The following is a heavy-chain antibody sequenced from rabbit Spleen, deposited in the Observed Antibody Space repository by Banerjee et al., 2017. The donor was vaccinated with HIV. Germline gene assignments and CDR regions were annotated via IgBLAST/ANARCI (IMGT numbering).Heavy chain of an antibody. J-gene: IGHJ4*01. CDR2: IHAGNSGAT. CDR1: GFSFSSNYW. V-gene: IGHV1S45*01. CDR3: ARGGYRYGAGGYNL. D-gene: IGHD6-1*01. Sequence: QEQLEESGGDLVKPEGSLTLTCTASGFSFSSNYWMCWVRQAPGKGLEWIACIHAGNSGATYYATWAKGRFTFSKASSTTVTLQMTSLTTADTATYFCARGGYRYGAGGYNLWGPGTLVTVS.